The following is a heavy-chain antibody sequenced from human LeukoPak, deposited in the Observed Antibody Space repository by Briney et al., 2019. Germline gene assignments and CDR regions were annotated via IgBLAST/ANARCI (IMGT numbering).Heavy chain of an antibody. V-gene: IGHV3-30-3*01. CDR2: ISSNGDSQ. J-gene: IGHJ4*02. D-gene: IGHD3-9*01. CDR1: EFTLSHSP. Sequence: SGGSLRLSYAASEFTLSHSPMHWVRQAPGKGLEWVAVISSNGDSQTYADSVKGRFTISRDNAKNSLYLQMNSLRAEDTAVYYCARVRNGDILTSWGQGTLVTVSS. CDR3: ARVRNGDILTS.